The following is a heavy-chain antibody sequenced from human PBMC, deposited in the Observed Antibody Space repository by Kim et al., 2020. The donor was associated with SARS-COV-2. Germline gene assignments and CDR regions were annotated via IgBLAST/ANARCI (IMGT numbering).Heavy chain of an antibody. D-gene: IGHD5-18*01. Sequence: SETLSLTCTVSGGSISSSSYYWGWIRQPPGKGLEWIGSIYYSGSTYYNPSLKSRVTISVDTSKNQFSLKLSSVTAADTAVYYCARPGRDKQLWSHFDYWGQGTLVTVSS. V-gene: IGHV4-39*01. CDR3: ARPGRDKQLWSHFDY. J-gene: IGHJ4*02. CDR1: GGSISSSSYY. CDR2: IYYSGST.